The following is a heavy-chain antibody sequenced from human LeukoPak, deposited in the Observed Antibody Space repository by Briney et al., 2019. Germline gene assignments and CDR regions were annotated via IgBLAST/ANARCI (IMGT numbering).Heavy chain of an antibody. V-gene: IGHV4-61*02. D-gene: IGHD2-2*01. J-gene: IGHJ4*02. Sequence: SETLSLTCTVSGGSISSGIYYWSWIRQPAGKGLEWIGRINTSGSTNYNPSLKSQATISVDTSKNQFSLKLSSVTAADTAVYFCARPQQPGRYCSSTSCSDFDYWGQGTLVTVSS. CDR3: ARPQQPGRYCSSTSCSDFDY. CDR1: GGSISSGIYY. CDR2: INTSGST.